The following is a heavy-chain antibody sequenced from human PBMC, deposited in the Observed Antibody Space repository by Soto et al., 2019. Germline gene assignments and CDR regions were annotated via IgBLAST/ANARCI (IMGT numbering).Heavy chain of an antibody. CDR2: ISGSGGST. V-gene: IGHV3-23*01. CDR1: GFTFSSYA. Sequence: GSLRLSCAASGFTFSSYAMSWVRQAPGKGLEWVSAISGSGGSTYYADSVKGRFTISRDNSKNTLYLQMNSLRAEDTAVYYCAKDKVAGTGFSPPVVGSGIDYWGQGTLVTVSS. J-gene: IGHJ4*02. CDR3: AKDKVAGTGFSPPVVGSGIDY. D-gene: IGHD6-19*01.